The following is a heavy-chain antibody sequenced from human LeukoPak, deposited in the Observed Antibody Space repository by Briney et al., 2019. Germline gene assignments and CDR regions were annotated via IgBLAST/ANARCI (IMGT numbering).Heavy chain of an antibody. D-gene: IGHD6-13*01. V-gene: IGHV1-69*06. CDR1: GGIFSSYA. CDR3: ARGGTGAAHHY. J-gene: IGHJ4*02. CDR2: IIPIFGTA. Sequence: GASVKVSCKASGGIFSSYAISWVRQAPGQGLEWMGGIIPIFGTANYAQKFQGRVTITADKSTSTAYMELRSLRSDDTAVYYCARGGTGAAHHYWGQGTLVTVSS.